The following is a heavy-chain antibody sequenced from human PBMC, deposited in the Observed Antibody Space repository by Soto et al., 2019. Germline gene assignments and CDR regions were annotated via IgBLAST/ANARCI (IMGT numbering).Heavy chain of an antibody. CDR2: IYPGDSDT. V-gene: IGHV5-51*01. CDR1: GYIFINNW. Sequence: PGESLKISCKGSGYIFINNWIGWVRQMPGKGLEWMGIIYPGDSDTRSTPSFQGQVTFSADRSISTAYPQWTSLKASDTAIYYCARLSGYEREYYYGIDVWGQRTTVTVSS. D-gene: IGHD5-12*01. CDR3: ARLSGYEREYYYGIDV. J-gene: IGHJ6*02.